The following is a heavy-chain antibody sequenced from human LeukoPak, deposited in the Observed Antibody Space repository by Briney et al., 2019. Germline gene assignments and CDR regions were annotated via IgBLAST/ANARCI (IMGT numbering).Heavy chain of an antibody. CDR1: GGSISSYY. Sequence: SETLSLTCTVSGGSISSYYWSWIRQPPGKGLEWIGYIYYSGSANYNPSLKSRVTISVDTSKNQFSLKLSSVTAADTAVYYCATFYDILTGPVYWGQGTLVTVSS. D-gene: IGHD3-9*01. CDR3: ATFYDILTGPVY. CDR2: IYYSGSA. J-gene: IGHJ4*02. V-gene: IGHV4-59*12.